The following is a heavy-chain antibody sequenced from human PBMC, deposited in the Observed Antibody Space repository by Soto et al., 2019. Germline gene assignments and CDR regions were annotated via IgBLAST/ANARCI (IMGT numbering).Heavy chain of an antibody. V-gene: IGHV1-69*02. Sequence: QVQLVQSGAEVQKPGSSLRVSCEASGGTLSSYTFNWVRQAPGQGLGWMGRIIPVLNITNYAQNFKGRVTITADKSTSTVYMELSSLRSDDSAIYYCARGVWVTDGGMNYYYYCMDVWGKGSTVTVSS. CDR2: IIPVLNIT. CDR1: GGTLSSYT. J-gene: IGHJ6*03. CDR3: ARGVWVTDGGMNYYYYCMDV. D-gene: IGHD2-21*02.